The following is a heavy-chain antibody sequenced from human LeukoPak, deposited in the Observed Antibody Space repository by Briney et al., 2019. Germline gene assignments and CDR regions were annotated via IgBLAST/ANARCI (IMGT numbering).Heavy chain of an antibody. J-gene: IGHJ5*02. CDR2: IYYSGST. V-gene: IGHV4-59*12. Sequence: SETLSLTCTVSGGSISSYYWSWIRQPPGKGLEWIGYIYYSGSTNYNPSLKSRVTISVDTSKNQFSLKLSSVTAADTAVYYCARDQDRVVVVPAAISWFDPWGQGTLVTVSS. D-gene: IGHD2-2*01. CDR3: ARDQDRVVVVPAAISWFDP. CDR1: GGSISSYY.